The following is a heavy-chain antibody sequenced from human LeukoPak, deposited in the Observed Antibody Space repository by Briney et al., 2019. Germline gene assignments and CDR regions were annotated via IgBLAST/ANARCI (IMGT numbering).Heavy chain of an antibody. J-gene: IGHJ4*02. CDR3: VKNRYSSAYYFEN. V-gene: IGHV3-23*01. CDR2: ISGSGAST. Sequence: PGGSLRLSCAASGFIVRSNNMNWVRQAPGKGLEWVSGISGSGASTYSANSVKGRFTISRDNSKNTLDLQMNSLRAEDTAIYYCVKNRYSSAYYFENWGQGTLVTVSS. CDR1: GFIVRSNN. D-gene: IGHD5-18*01.